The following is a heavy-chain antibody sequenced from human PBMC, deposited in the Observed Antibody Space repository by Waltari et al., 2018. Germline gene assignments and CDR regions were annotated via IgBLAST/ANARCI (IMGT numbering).Heavy chain of an antibody. Sequence: QVQLVQSGAEVKKPGASVKVSCKASGYTLTSYYMHWVRQAPGQGLEWRGGISANRGDTNDARKFQDRVTRTRDTSVNTAYMVVGRLTSDDTAVYFCARESAFSTSWYPGFDPWGQGTLVTVAS. CDR1: GYTLTSYY. D-gene: IGHD2-2*01. J-gene: IGHJ5*02. CDR2: ISANRGDT. V-gene: IGHV1-2*02. CDR3: ARESAFSTSWYPGFDP.